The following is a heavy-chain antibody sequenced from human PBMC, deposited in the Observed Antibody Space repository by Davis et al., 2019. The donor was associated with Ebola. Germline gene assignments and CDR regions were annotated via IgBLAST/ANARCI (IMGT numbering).Heavy chain of an antibody. J-gene: IGHJ5*02. Sequence: MPSETLSLTCAVSGGSISSGGYSWSWIRQPPGKGLEWIGYIYHSGSTYYNPSLKSRVTISVDRSKNQFSLRLNSVTAADTAVYYCARHGGGPWGVMEVFDPWGQGTLVTVSS. D-gene: IGHD3-16*01. V-gene: IGHV4-30-2*01. CDR3: ARHGGGPWGVMEVFDP. CDR1: GGSISSGGYS. CDR2: IYHSGST.